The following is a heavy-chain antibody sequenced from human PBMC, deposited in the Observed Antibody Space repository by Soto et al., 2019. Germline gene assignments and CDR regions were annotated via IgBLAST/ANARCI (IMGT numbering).Heavy chain of an antibody. V-gene: IGHV1-69*13. CDR2: IIPMFGTP. J-gene: IGHJ4*02. CDR3: ATSEGRGGYSFDY. D-gene: IGHD5-12*01. CDR1: GVTFNRQD. Sequence: GASVKVSCKASGVTFNRQDMRWVRQAPGQGLEWMGGIIPMFGTPHYAEKFQDRVTITADESTGTAYLELSSLTSEDTAVYYCATSEGRGGYSFDYWGPGTLVTAPQ.